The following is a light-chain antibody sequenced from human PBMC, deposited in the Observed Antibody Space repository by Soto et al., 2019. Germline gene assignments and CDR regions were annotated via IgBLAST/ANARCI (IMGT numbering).Light chain of an antibody. J-gene: IGLJ3*02. V-gene: IGLV2-23*02. Sequence: QSVLTQPASVSGSPGQSITISCTGTSSDVGSYNHVSWYQQHPGKAPTLMIYEVNKRPSGVSNRFSGSKSGNTASLTISGLQAEDEADYYCCSSVGSPNWVFGGGTKLTVL. CDR2: EVN. CDR1: SSDVGSYNH. CDR3: CSSVGSPNWV.